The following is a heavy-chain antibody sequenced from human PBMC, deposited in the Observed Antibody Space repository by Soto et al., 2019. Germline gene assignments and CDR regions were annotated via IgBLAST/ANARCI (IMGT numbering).Heavy chain of an antibody. CDR1: SASIDNN. Sequence: QMQLLESGPGLVKPSETLSLTCAVSSASIDNNWNWVRPPPGKGLAWLGEIHQRGSFYKNPSLKSRVTMSVDKSKNQFSLNLRSVTAADTAVYFCARSFGWYAFDQWGQGTLVTVSS. J-gene: IGHJ4*02. V-gene: IGHV4-4*02. CDR2: IHQRGSF. D-gene: IGHD6-19*01. CDR3: ARSFGWYAFDQ.